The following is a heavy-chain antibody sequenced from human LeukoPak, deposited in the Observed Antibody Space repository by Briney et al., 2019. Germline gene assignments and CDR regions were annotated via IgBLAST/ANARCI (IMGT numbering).Heavy chain of an antibody. Sequence: PSETLSLTCTVSGYSISSGYYWGWIRQPPGKGLEWIGSIYHSGSTYYNPSLKSRVTISVDTSKNQFSLKLSSVTAADTAVYYCAREYKLPNDAFDIWGQGTMVTVSS. CDR2: IYHSGST. CDR3: AREYKLPNDAFDI. V-gene: IGHV4-38-2*02. J-gene: IGHJ3*02. CDR1: GYSISSGYY. D-gene: IGHD2-2*01.